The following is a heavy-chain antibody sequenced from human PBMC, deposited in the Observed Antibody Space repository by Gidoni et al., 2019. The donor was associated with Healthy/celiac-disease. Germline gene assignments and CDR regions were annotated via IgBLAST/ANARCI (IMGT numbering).Heavy chain of an antibody. CDR2: ISSSSSYI. D-gene: IGHD6-13*01. CDR3: ARDLSSSWYARGAFDI. J-gene: IGHJ3*02. Sequence: EVQLVESGGGLVKPGGSLRLSCAADGVTFSSYSMNWVRQAPGKGLEWVSSISSSSSYIYYADSVKGRFTISRDNAKNSLYLQMNSLRAEDTAVYYCARDLSSSWYARGAFDIWGQGTMVTVSS. V-gene: IGHV3-21*01. CDR1: GVTFSSYS.